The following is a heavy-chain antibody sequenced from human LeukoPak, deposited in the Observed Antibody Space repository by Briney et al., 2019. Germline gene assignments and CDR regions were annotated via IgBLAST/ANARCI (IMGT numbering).Heavy chain of an antibody. CDR2: INSDGSDT. J-gene: IGHJ4*02. V-gene: IGHV3-74*01. Sequence: GGSLRLSCAASGFTFSSYWMHWVRQAPGKGLVWVSRINSDGSDTTYADSVKGRFSISRDNAKNTLHLHMNSLRAEDTAVYYCARSPAWEFRPFDYWGQGTLVTVSS. D-gene: IGHD1-26*01. CDR3: ARSPAWEFRPFDY. CDR1: GFTFSSYW.